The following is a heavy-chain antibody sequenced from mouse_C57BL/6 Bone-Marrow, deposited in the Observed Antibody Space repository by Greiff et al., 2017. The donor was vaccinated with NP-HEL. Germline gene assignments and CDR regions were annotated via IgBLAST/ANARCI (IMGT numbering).Heavy chain of an antibody. J-gene: IGHJ1*03. CDR3: ERWDGSSYVGYFDV. D-gene: IGHD1-1*01. Sequence: QVQLQQPGAELVRPGPSVKLSCKASGYTFTSYWMHWVKQRPGQGLEWIGVIDPSDSYTNYNQKFKGKATLTVDTSSSTAYMQLSSLTSEDSAVYYCERWDGSSYVGYFDVWGTGTTVTVSS. V-gene: IGHV1-59*01. CDR1: GYTFTSYW. CDR2: IDPSDSYT.